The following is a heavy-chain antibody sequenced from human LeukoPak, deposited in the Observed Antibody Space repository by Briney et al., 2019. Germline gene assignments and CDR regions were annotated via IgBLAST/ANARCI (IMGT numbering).Heavy chain of an antibody. CDR1: GFTFSSYW. J-gene: IGHJ5*02. CDR2: INSDGNST. V-gene: IGHV3-74*01. Sequence: GGSLRLSCAASGFTFSSYWMHWVRQAPGTGLVWVSRINSDGNSTTYADSVKGRFTISRDNAKNSLYLQMNSLRAEDTAVYYCARGRRGYDEDWFDPWGQGTLVTVSS. D-gene: IGHD5-12*01. CDR3: ARGRRGYDEDWFDP.